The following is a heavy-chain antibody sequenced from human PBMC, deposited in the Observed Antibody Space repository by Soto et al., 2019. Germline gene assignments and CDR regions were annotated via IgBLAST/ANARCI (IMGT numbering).Heavy chain of an antibody. CDR2: IIPIFGTA. V-gene: IGHV1-69*06. J-gene: IGHJ6*02. CDR3: ATRLERGANYHRGGGYYYGMDV. D-gene: IGHD1-1*01. CDR1: GGTFSSYA. Sequence: QVQLVQSGAEVKKPGSSVKVSCKASGGTFSSYAISWVRQAPGQGLEWMGGIIPIFGTANYAQKFQGRVTITEDKSTSTAYMELRSLRSEDPAVYYCATRLERGANYHRGGGYYYGMDVWGQGTTVTVSS.